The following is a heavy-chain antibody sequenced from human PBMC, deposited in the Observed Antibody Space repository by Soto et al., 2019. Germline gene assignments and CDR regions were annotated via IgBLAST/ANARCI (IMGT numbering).Heavy chain of an antibody. V-gene: IGHV3-30*03. D-gene: IGHD3-16*02. CDR3: SGGIELGELSAIDY. CDR2: ISYDGSNK. CDR1: GFTFSSYG. Sequence: QVQLVESGGGVVQPGRSLRLSCAASGFTFSSYGMHWVRQAPGKGLEWVAVISYDGSNKYYADSVKGRFTISRDNSKNTLYPQMNSLRAEDTVVYYGSGGIELGELSAIDYWGQGTLVTVSS. J-gene: IGHJ4*02.